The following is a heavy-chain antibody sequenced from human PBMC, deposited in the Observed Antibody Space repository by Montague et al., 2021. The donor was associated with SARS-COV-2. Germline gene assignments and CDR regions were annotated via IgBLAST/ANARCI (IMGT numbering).Heavy chain of an antibody. Sequence: SETLSLTCAVHGTSFSGYYWNWIRQPPGKGLEWIGEINYGGSTKYSPSLKSRLTISADTSKNQFSLKLTSVAAADTAVYYCARLRDGVVPSPILGIGPYYSYYYMDVWGRGTTVTVSS. CDR2: INYGGST. CDR1: GTSFSGYY. D-gene: IGHD3-10*01. V-gene: IGHV4-34*01. J-gene: IGHJ6*03. CDR3: ARLRDGVVPSPILGIGPYYSYYYMDV.